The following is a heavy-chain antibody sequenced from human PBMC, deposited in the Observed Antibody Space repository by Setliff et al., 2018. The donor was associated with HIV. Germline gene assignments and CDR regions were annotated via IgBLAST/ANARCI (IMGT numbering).Heavy chain of an antibody. V-gene: IGHV4-30-2*01. CDR3: ARDRGEKGYFDS. CDR2: FYHSGNT. CDR1: GASISSGDYS. D-gene: IGHD3-10*01. Sequence: TLSLTCAISGASISSGDYSWSWIRQPPGRDLEWIGYFYHSGNTYYSPSLHSRVTLSVDKSKNEFYLSLASVTAADTAVYYCARDRGEKGYFDSWGHGALVTVSS. J-gene: IGHJ4*01.